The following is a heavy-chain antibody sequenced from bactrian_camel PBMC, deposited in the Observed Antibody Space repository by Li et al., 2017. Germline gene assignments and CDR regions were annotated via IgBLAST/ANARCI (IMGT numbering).Heavy chain of an antibody. J-gene: IGHJ6*01. CDR3: VNRFDGAISNFGY. Sequence: HVQLVESGGGLVQPGGSLRLSCAASGYFYCTNDMSWYRQPPGKEREFVSGIDSDGSTSYADSVKGRFIISRDNAKNTVYLQMNSLTPEDTAVYYCVNRFDGAISNFGYWGQGTQVTVS. D-gene: IGHD3*01. CDR1: GYFYCTND. CDR2: IDSDGST. V-gene: IGHV3S53*01.